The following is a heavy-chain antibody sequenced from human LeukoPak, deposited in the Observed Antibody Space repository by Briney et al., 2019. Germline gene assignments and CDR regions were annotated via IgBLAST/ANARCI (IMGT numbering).Heavy chain of an antibody. J-gene: IGHJ3*02. CDR2: INPNSGGT. CDR1: GYTFTGYY. D-gene: IGHD6-13*01. CDR3: ARGIGRGYSSSWYYAFDI. V-gene: IGHV1-2*02. Sequence: GASVKVSCKASGYTFTGYYKHWVRQAPGQGLEWMGWINPNSGGTNYAQKFQGRVTMTRDTSISTAYMELSRLRSDDTAVYYCARGIGRGYSSSWYYAFDIWGQGTMVTVSS.